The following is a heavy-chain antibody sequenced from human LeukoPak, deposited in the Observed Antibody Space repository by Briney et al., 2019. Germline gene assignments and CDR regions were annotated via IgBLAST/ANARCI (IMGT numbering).Heavy chain of an antibody. CDR1: GGSFSGYY. CDR2: INHSGST. D-gene: IGHD3-22*01. Sequence: SETLSLTCAVYGGSFSGYYWSWIRQPPGKGLEWIGEINHSGSTNYNPSLKSRVTISVDTSKNQFSLKLSSVTAADTAVYYCARAIRYYYDSSGYFNFDYWGQGTLVTVSS. CDR3: ARAIRYYYDSSGYFNFDY. V-gene: IGHV4-34*01. J-gene: IGHJ4*02.